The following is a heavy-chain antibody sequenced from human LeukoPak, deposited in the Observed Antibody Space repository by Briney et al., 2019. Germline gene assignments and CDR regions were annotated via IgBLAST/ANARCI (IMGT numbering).Heavy chain of an antibody. CDR2: ISPSGSTI. V-gene: IGHV3-11*01. J-gene: IGHJ6*03. Sequence: GGSLRLSCAASEFTFSDYYMTWIRQTPGKGLEWVSYISPSGSTIYYADSVKGRFTISRDNAKNSLYLQVNSLRAEDTAVYYCARDVYGSGTYKSYYYYMDVWGKGTTVTISS. CDR1: EFTFSDYY. CDR3: ARDVYGSGTYKSYYYYMDV. D-gene: IGHD3-10*01.